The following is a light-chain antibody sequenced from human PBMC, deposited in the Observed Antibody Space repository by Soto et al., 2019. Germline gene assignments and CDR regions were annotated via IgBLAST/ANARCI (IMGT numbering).Light chain of an antibody. CDR3: QQYLDWPLT. J-gene: IGKJ4*01. CDR1: QSLATN. CDR2: GIS. V-gene: IGKV3-15*01. Sequence: EIVMTQSPVTLSVSPGERVTLSCRASQSLATNLAWYQQKPGQTPRLVIYGISARASGIPGRFSGSGFGTDFTLTINSLQPEDSAVYYCQQYLDWPLTFGGGTKVEI.